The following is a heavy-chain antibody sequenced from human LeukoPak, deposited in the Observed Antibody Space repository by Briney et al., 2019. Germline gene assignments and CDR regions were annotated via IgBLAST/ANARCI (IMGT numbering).Heavy chain of an antibody. CDR1: GFTFSSYW. D-gene: IGHD6-13*01. V-gene: IGHV3-7*01. CDR2: IKQGGSEK. CDR3: ASHRDSSSWYGVFGY. Sequence: GGSLRLSCAASGFTFSSYWMSWVRQAPGKGLEWVANIKQGGSEKYYVDSVKGRFTISRDNAKNSLYLQMNSLRAEDTAVYYCASHRDSSSWYGVFGYWGQGTLVTVSS. J-gene: IGHJ4*02.